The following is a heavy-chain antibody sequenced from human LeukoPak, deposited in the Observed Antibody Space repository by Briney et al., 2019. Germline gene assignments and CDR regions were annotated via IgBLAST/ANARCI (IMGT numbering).Heavy chain of an antibody. D-gene: IGHD6-19*01. CDR2: IFYSGST. V-gene: IGHV4-30-4*01. J-gene: IGHJ5*02. Sequence: PSETLSLTCTVSGGSISSGDYYWSWIRQPPGKGLEWIGYIFYSGSTYYNPSLKSRVTISVDTSKNQFSLKLSSVTAADTAVYYCAKGHRYSSGWYWSHWFDPWGQGTLVTVSS. CDR3: AKGHRYSSGWYWSHWFDP. CDR1: GGSISSGDYY.